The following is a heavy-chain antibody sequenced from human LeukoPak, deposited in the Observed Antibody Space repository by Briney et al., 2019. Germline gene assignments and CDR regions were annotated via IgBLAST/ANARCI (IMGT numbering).Heavy chain of an antibody. J-gene: IGHJ4*02. CDR3: ARIRGYYFDY. CDR1: GFIFRCYG. V-gene: IGHV3-33*01. D-gene: IGHD6-13*01. CDR2: IWYDGSNK. Sequence: GGSLRLSCAASGFIFRCYGMHWVRQAPGKGLEWVAVIWYDGSNKDYADSVKGRFTISRDNSKNTLYLQMNTLRAEDTAVYYCARIRGYYFDYWGQGTLVTVSS.